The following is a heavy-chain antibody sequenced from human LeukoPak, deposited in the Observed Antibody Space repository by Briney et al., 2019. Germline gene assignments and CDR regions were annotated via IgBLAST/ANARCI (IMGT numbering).Heavy chain of an antibody. CDR1: GFTFSSYW. Sequence: GGSLRLSCAASGFTFSSYWMSWVRQPTGKGLEWVSAVGTAGDTYYPGSVKGRFTISRENAKNSLYLQMNSLRVGDTAVYYCARRGDSRGYYDAFDIWGQGTMVTVSS. D-gene: IGHD3-22*01. CDR3: ARRGDSRGYYDAFDI. CDR2: VGTAGDT. V-gene: IGHV3-13*01. J-gene: IGHJ3*02.